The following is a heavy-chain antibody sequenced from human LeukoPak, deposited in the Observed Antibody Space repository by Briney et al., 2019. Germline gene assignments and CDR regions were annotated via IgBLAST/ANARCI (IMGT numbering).Heavy chain of an antibody. V-gene: IGHV3-21*01. J-gene: IGHJ4*02. CDR1: GFTFSSYA. CDR2: ISSSSSYI. D-gene: IGHD5-12*01. Sequence: GGSLRLSCAASGFTFSSYAMSWVRQAPGKGLEWVSSISSSSSYIYYADSVKGRFTISRDNAKNSLYLQMHSLRAEDTAVYYCARAPTRGWLRYGDYWGQGTLVTVSS. CDR3: ARAPTRGWLRYGDY.